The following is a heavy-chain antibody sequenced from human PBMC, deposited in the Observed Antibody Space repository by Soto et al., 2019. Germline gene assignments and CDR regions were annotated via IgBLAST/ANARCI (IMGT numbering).Heavy chain of an antibody. D-gene: IGHD6-13*01. CDR2: ISSSSSYI. V-gene: IGHV3-21*01. CDR1: GFTFSSYS. CDR3: ARDREAADLQSDAFDV. Sequence: EVQLVESGGGLVKPGGSLRLSCAASGFTFSSYSMNWVRQAPGKGLEWVSSISSSSSYIYYADSVKGRFTISRDKAKKSLYLQMNSLRVEDTAVYYGARDREAADLQSDAFDVWGQGTMVTVSS. J-gene: IGHJ3*01.